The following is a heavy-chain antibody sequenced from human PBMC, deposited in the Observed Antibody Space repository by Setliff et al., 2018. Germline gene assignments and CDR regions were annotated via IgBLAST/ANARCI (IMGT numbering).Heavy chain of an antibody. V-gene: IGHV4-61*02. Sequence: SETLSLTCTVSGGSISSGSYYWSWIRQPAGKGLEWIGRIYTSGSTNYNPSLKSRVTISVDTSKNQFSLKLSSVTAADTAVYYCARARYSNFLNWFDPWGQGTLVTVS. CDR3: ARARYSNFLNWFDP. CDR2: IYTSGST. J-gene: IGHJ5*02. CDR1: GGSISSGSYY. D-gene: IGHD4-4*01.